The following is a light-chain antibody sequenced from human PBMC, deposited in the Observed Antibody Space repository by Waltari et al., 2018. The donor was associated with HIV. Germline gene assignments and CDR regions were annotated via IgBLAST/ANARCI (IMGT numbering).Light chain of an antibody. CDR2: KDN. J-gene: IGLJ2*01. V-gene: IGLV3-25*03. CDR1: ALTTKY. CDR3: QSADNSGTYDVV. Sequence: SYDLPPPPSVSVSPRQTSRITCSGVALTTKYFYWYQQKPGQAPFLVISKDNERPSGIPSRFSGFSSGTTVTLTISGVQAEDEADYYCQSADNSGTYDVVFGGGTKLTVL.